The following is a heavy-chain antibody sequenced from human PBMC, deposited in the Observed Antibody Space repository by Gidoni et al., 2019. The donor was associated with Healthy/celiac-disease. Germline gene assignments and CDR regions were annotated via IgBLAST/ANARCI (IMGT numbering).Heavy chain of an antibody. CDR3: AMGYDFWSGYYNGDYYYYMDV. J-gene: IGHJ6*03. CDR1: GGTFSSYA. Sequence: QVQLVQSGAEVKKPGSSVKVSCKASGGTFSSYAISWVRQAPGQGLEWMGGIIPIFGTANYAQKFQGRVTITADKSTSTAYMELSSLRSEDTAVYYCAMGYDFWSGYYNGDYYYYMDVWGKGTTVTVSS. V-gene: IGHV1-69*06. CDR2: IIPIFGTA. D-gene: IGHD3-3*01.